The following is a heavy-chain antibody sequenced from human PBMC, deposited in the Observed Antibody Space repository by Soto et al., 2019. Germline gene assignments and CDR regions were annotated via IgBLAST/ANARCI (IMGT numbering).Heavy chain of an antibody. V-gene: IGHV3-30-3*01. CDR2: ISYDGSNK. J-gene: IGHJ5*02. D-gene: IGHD3-3*01. CDR1: GFTFSSYA. CDR3: ARAYDCWSGYRKKGGWFDP. Sequence: QVQLVESGGGVVQPGRSLRLSCAASGFTFSSYAMHWVRQAPGKGLEWVAVISYDGSNKYYADSVKGRFTISRDNSKNTLYLQMNSLRAEDTAVYYCARAYDCWSGYRKKGGWFDPWGQGTLVTVSS.